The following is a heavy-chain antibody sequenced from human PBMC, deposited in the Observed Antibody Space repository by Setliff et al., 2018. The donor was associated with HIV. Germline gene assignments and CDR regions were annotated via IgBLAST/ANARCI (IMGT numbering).Heavy chain of an antibody. CDR1: GASITTDTYY. J-gene: IGHJ6*03. Sequence: PSETLSLTCTVSGASITTDTYYWAWIRQPPGKGLEWIGSIYHRGSTHHNPSLISRVTMAVDTSKNQFSLKLNSVTAADTAVYYCTRDLWGDDYYYNNMDVWGQGTTVTVSS. CDR3: TRDLWGDDYYYNNMDV. D-gene: IGHD2-21*02. V-gene: IGHV4-39*07. CDR2: IYHRGST.